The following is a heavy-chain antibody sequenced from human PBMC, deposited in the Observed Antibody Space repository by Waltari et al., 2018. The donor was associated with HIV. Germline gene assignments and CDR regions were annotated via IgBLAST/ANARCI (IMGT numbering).Heavy chain of an antibody. D-gene: IGHD4-17*01. Sequence: EVQLVESGGGLVQPGGSLSLSCAASGLTFGRYSMNWARQAPGKGLEWVSYISSSSSTIYYADSVKGRFTISRDNAKNSLYLQMNSLRAEDTAVYYCARGTVTHWFDPWGQGTLVTVSS. CDR3: ARGTVTHWFDP. CDR1: GLTFGRYS. V-gene: IGHV3-48*01. J-gene: IGHJ5*02. CDR2: ISSSSSTI.